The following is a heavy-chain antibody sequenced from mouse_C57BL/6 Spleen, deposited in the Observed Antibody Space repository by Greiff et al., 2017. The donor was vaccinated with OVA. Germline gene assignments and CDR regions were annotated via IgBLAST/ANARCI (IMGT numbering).Heavy chain of an antibody. CDR3: ARGVITTVVYFDY. CDR1: GYAFSSSW. D-gene: IGHD1-1*01. CDR2: IYPGDGDT. J-gene: IGHJ2*01. V-gene: IGHV1-82*01. Sequence: VKLMESGPELVKPGASVKISCKASGYAFSSSWMNWVKQRPGKGLEWIGRIYPGDGDTNYNGKFTGKATLTADKSSSTAYMQLSSLTSEDSAVYFCARGVITTVVYFDYWGQGTTLTVSS.